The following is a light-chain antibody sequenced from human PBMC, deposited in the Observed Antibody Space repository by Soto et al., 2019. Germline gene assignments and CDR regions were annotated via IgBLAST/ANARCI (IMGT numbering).Light chain of an antibody. CDR2: EVS. J-gene: IGLJ1*01. Sequence: QSALTQPASVSGSPGQSITISCTGTSHDIGGYKYVSWYQQHPGKAPKLMIYEVSNRPSGVSNRFSGSKSGNTASLTISGLQTEDEADYYCAAWDDSLSGSYVFGTGTKLTVL. V-gene: IGLV2-14*01. CDR3: AAWDDSLSGSYV. CDR1: SHDIGGYKY.